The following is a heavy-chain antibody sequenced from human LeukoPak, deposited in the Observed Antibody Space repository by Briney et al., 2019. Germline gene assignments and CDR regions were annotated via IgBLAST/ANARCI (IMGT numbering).Heavy chain of an antibody. Sequence: GASVKVSCKASGSTFTGYYINWVRQAPGQGLEWMGWINPNSGGTNYAQNFQGRVTMIRDTSISTVYMELSRLTSDDTAVYYCAPTLADGYYFFDSWGLGTLVTVSS. CDR1: GSTFTGYY. CDR2: INPNSGGT. V-gene: IGHV1-2*02. CDR3: APTLADGYYFFDS. D-gene: IGHD5-24*01. J-gene: IGHJ4*02.